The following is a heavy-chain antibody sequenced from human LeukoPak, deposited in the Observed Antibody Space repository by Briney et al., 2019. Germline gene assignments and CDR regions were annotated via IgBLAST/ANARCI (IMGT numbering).Heavy chain of an antibody. CDR1: GGSVTDYY. CDR2: IYYTGT. Sequence: SETLSLTCTVSGGSVTDYYWSWIRQSPGKGLEWIGYIYYTGTSYNPSLKSRVTISADTSKNQFTLKLISVTAADTAVYYCASRKLGNDYWGQGTLVTVSS. V-gene: IGHV4-59*02. J-gene: IGHJ4*02. D-gene: IGHD7-27*01. CDR3: ASRKLGNDY.